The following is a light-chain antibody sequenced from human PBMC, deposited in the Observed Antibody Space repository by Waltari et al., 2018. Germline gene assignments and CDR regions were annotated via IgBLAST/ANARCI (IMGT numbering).Light chain of an antibody. Sequence: EIVLTQSPGTLSLSPGERATLSCRASQSVSRNYLAWFQQKPGQAPRLLIYGASSRATGTPDRCSGSGSGTDFTLTISRLEPEDFAVYYCQEYDDSPPWTFGQGTKVEIK. CDR3: QEYDDSPPWT. CDR2: GAS. CDR1: QSVSRNY. V-gene: IGKV3-20*01. J-gene: IGKJ1*01.